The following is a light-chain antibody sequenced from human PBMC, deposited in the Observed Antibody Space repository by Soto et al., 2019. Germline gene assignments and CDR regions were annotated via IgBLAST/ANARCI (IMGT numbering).Light chain of an antibody. J-gene: IGKJ3*01. CDR3: QQLNSYPLT. CDR2: AAS. CDR1: QGISSY. V-gene: IGKV1-9*01. Sequence: DIQLTQSPSFLSASVGDRVTITCRATQGISSYLAWYQQKPGKAPKLLIYAASTLQSRVPSRFNSSETGTEFTLTSSRLQPEEFATYYCQQLNSYPLTFGPGTKVDIK.